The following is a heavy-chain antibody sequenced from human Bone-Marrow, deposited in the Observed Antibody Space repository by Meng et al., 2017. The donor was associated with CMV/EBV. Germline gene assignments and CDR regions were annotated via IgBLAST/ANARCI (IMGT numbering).Heavy chain of an antibody. Sequence: SETLSLTCTVSGGSISSGDHYWSWIRQPPGKGLEWIGYIYYSGNTYYNPSLKSRLTISVDTSKNQFSLQLRSVTAADTAVYYCARDLLPDIWGQGTLVTVSS. J-gene: IGHJ4*02. CDR2: IYYSGNT. D-gene: IGHD2-15*01. V-gene: IGHV4-30-4*08. CDR1: GGSISSGDHY. CDR3: ARDLLPDI.